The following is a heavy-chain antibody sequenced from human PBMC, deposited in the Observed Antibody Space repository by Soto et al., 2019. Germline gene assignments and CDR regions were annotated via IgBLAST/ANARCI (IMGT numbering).Heavy chain of an antibody. Sequence: GGSLRLSCSASGFTFSSCAMHWVRQAAGKGLEYVSGISSNGGSTYYADSVKDRFTISRDNSKNTLFLQVNSLTAEDTAVYYCVKDRRTTRRAMDVWGQGTTVTVSS. V-gene: IGHV3-64D*06. J-gene: IGHJ6*02. D-gene: IGHD1-7*01. CDR2: ISSNGGST. CDR3: VKDRRTTRRAMDV. CDR1: GFTFSSCA.